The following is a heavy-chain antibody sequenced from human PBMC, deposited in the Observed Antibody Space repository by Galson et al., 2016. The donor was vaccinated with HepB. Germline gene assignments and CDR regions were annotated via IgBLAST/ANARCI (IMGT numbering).Heavy chain of an antibody. D-gene: IGHD2-21*02. CDR1: GFMFSDHY. V-gene: IGHV3-11*01. Sequence: SLRLSCAASGFMFSDHYMAWIRQAPGKGLEWISYISSNSMITYYADSVKGRFTISRDNAKDSLFLEMDSLRADDTAVYYCARDVSPPVLCGHDCYYDAFDIWGQGTVVTVSS. CDR2: ISSNSMIT. J-gene: IGHJ3*02. CDR3: ARDVSPPVLCGHDCYYDAFDI.